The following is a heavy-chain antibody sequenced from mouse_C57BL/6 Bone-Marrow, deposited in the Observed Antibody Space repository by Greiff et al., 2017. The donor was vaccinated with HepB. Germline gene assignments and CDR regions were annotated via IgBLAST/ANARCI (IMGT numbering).Heavy chain of an antibody. CDR3: ARNPHITTVVTYYFDY. J-gene: IGHJ2*01. Sequence: VQLQQSGRGLVAPSQSLSITCTVSGFSLTSYAISWVRQPPGKGLEWLGVIWTGGGTNYNSALKSRLSISKDNSKSQVFLKMNSLQTDDTARYYCARNPHITTVVTYYFDYWGQGTTLTVSS. D-gene: IGHD1-1*01. CDR2: IWTGGGT. V-gene: IGHV2-9-1*01. CDR1: GFSLTSYA.